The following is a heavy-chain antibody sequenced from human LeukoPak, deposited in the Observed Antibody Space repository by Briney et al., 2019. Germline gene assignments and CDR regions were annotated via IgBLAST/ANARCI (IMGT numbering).Heavy chain of an antibody. J-gene: IGHJ4*02. CDR2: IYSDGSKQ. CDR3: AKDVRSGYFDY. V-gene: IGHV3-33*06. Sequence: GGSLRLSCAASGFIFNNYGMHWVRQAPGKGLEWVAVIYSDGSKQNYEDSVKGRFTISRDDSKNTVYLQMNSLRAEDTTVYYCAKDVRSGYFDYWGRGTLVTVSS. CDR1: GFIFNNYG. D-gene: IGHD3-22*01.